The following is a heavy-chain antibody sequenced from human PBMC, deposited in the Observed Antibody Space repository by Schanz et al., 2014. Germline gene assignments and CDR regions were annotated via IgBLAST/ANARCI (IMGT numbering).Heavy chain of an antibody. CDR2: ISYDGNNQ. CDR1: GFTFSSFG. D-gene: IGHD3-3*01. CDR3: ARPIYDLWSGSFDY. V-gene: IGHV3-30*19. J-gene: IGHJ4*02. Sequence: VQLVESGGGVVQPGGSLRLSCAASGFTFSSFGMHWVRQAPGKGLEWVAFISYDGNNQYYADSVKGRFTISRDNSKNTLYLQMNSLRAEDTAVYYCARPIYDLWSGSFDYWGQGTLVTVSS.